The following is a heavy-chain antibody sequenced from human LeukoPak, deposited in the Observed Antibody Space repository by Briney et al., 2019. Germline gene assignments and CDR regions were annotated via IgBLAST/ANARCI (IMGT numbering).Heavy chain of an antibody. V-gene: IGHV4-34*01. D-gene: IGHD3-16*01. CDR1: GGSFSGYY. CDR2: INHSGST. Sequence: SETLSLTCAVYGGSFSGYYWSWLRQPPGKGLEWIGEINHSGSTNYNPSLKSRVTISVDTSKNHFFLKLSSVTAADTAVYYCAGAGPYDYVWGSYNWFDPWGQGTLVTVSS. CDR3: AGAGPYDYVWGSYNWFDP. J-gene: IGHJ5*02.